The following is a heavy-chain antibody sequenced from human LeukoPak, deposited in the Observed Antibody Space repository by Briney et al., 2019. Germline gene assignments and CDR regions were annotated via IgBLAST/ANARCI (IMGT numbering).Heavy chain of an antibody. J-gene: IGHJ4*02. D-gene: IGHD5-18*01. CDR3: ARGYSYGYVLYY. CDR2: FDPEDGET. V-gene: IGHV1-24*01. Sequence: ASVKVSCKVSGYTLTELSMHWVRQAPGKGLEWMGGFDPEDGETIYAQKFQGRVTMTEDTSTDTAYMELSRLRSDDTAVYYCARGYSYGYVLYYWGQGTLVTVSS. CDR1: GYTLTELS.